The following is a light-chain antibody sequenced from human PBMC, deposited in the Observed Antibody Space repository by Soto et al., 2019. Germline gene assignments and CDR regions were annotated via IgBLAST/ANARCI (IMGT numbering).Light chain of an antibody. CDR3: ATWDDGLYGPV. J-gene: IGLJ3*02. V-gene: IGLV1-44*01. CDR1: SSNIGSNP. CDR2: RDN. Sequence: QSVLTQPPSASGTPGRRVTISGSETSSNIGSNPVQWYLQVPGTAPNLLLYRDNERPSGVPDRFSGSKSGTSASLAISGLQSEDEADYHCATWDDGLYGPVFGGGTKLTVL.